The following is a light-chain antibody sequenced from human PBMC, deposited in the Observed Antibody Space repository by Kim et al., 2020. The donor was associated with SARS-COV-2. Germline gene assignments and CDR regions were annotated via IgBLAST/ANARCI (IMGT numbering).Light chain of an antibody. Sequence: GQSITISCTGTSNDIGTFHYVSWFQQHPGKVPKLIIYNVGNRPSGVSNRFSGSKSGNTASLTISGLQAEDEADYYCSSYTGSTTVVFGGGTQLTVL. V-gene: IGLV2-14*03. CDR2: NVG. CDR3: SSYTGSTTVV. J-gene: IGLJ2*01. CDR1: SNDIGTFHY.